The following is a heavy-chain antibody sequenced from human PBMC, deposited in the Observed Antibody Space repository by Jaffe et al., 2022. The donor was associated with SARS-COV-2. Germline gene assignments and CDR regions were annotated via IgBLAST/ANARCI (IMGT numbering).Heavy chain of an antibody. CDR1: GGSISSYY. CDR2: IYYSGST. V-gene: IGHV4-59*08. J-gene: IGHJ4*02. Sequence: QVQLQESGPGLVKPSETLSLTCTVSGGSISSYYWSWIRQPPGKGLEWIGYIYYSGSTNYNPSLKSRVTISVDTSKNQFSLKLSSVTAADTAVYYCARSISSGSKGELFDYWGQGTLVTVSS. D-gene: IGHD6-19*01. CDR3: ARSISSGSKGELFDY.